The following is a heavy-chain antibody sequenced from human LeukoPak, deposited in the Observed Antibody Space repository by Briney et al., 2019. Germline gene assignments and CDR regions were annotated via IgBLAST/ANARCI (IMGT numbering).Heavy chain of an antibody. D-gene: IGHD3-22*01. CDR1: GFTFRSYA. CDR3: ARDGSMIVALGDY. V-gene: IGHV3-20*04. CDR2: INWNGGST. J-gene: IGHJ4*02. Sequence: PGGSLGLSCAASGFTFRSYAMNWVRQAPGKGLEWVSGINWNGGSTGYADSAKGRFTISRDNAKNSLYLQMNSLRAEDTALYYCARDGSMIVALGDYWGQGTLVTVSS.